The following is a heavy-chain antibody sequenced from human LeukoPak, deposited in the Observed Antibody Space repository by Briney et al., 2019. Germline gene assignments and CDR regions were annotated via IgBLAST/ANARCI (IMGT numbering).Heavy chain of an antibody. CDR2: IIPILGIA. CDR3: ATGAELPAATDAFDI. Sequence: SVKVSCKASGGTFSSYAISWVRQAPGQGLEWMGRIIPILGIANYAQKFQGRVTITADKSTSTAYMELSSLRSEDTAVYYCATGAELPAATDAFDIWGQGTMVTVSS. D-gene: IGHD2-2*01. V-gene: IGHV1-69*04. J-gene: IGHJ3*02. CDR1: GGTFSSYA.